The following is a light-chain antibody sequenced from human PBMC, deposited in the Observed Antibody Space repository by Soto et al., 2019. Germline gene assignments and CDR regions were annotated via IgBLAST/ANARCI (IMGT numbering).Light chain of an antibody. CDR1: QSISSN. V-gene: IGKV3-15*01. CDR2: NAS. CDR3: QQYETWPPLT. Sequence: EIVTTQSPATLSVSPGERATLSCRASQSISSNLAWYQQKPGQAPRLLILNASTRATGIPVRFSGSGFGTEFTLTISVLQSEDFAVYYCQQYETWPPLTFGGGTKVEIK. J-gene: IGKJ4*01.